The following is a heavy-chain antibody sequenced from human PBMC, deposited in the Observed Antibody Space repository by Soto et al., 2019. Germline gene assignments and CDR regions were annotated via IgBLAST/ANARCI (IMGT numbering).Heavy chain of an antibody. CDR1: GFTFSSYA. J-gene: IGHJ4*02. CDR3: AKDRRYSYASYYFDY. CDR2: ISGSGGST. V-gene: IGHV3-23*01. D-gene: IGHD5-18*01. Sequence: GSLRLSCAASGFTFSSYAMSWVRQAPGKGLEWVSAISGSGGSTYYADSVKGRFTISRDNSKNTLYLQMNSLRAEDTAVYYCAKDRRYSYASYYFDYWGQGTLVTVSS.